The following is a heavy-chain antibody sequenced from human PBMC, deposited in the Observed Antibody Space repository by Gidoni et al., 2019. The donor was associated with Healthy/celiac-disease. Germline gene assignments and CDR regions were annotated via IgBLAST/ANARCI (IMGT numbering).Heavy chain of an antibody. D-gene: IGHD6-19*01. J-gene: IGHJ3*02. V-gene: IGHV4-34*01. CDR2: INHSGST. CDR1: GGSFSVYY. Sequence: QVQLQQWGAGLLKPSETLSLTCAVYGGSFSVYYWSWIRQPPGKGLEWIGEINHSGSTNDNPSLKSRVTISVDTSKNQFSLKLSSVTAADTAVYYCARVGRYFSGSLRRAFDIWGQGTMVTVSS. CDR3: ARVGRYFSGSLRRAFDI.